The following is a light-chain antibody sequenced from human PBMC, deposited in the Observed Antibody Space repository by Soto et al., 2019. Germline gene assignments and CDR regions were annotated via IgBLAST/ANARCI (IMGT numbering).Light chain of an antibody. CDR3: CLYVGGRTYV. Sequence: QSALTQPASVSGSPGQSITISCTGTVGLVSWYQQNPGKVPKFIIYDDTKRPSGVSSRFSGSKSGNTASLTISGLQAEDEAAYYCCLYVGGRTYVFGTGTKVTVL. CDR1: VGL. J-gene: IGLJ1*01. V-gene: IGLV2-23*01. CDR2: DDT.